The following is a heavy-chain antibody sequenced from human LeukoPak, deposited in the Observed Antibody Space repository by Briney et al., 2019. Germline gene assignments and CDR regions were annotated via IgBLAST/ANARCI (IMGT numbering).Heavy chain of an antibody. CDR2: ISYDGSNK. Sequence: PGRSLGLSCAASGFTFSSYGMHWVRQAPGKGLEWVAVISYDGSNKYYADSVKGRFTISRDNSKNTLYLQMNSLGAEDTAVYYCAKERAVAGILWYYGMDVWGQGTTVTVSS. CDR3: AKERAVAGILWYYGMDV. J-gene: IGHJ6*02. V-gene: IGHV3-30*18. D-gene: IGHD6-19*01. CDR1: GFTFSSYG.